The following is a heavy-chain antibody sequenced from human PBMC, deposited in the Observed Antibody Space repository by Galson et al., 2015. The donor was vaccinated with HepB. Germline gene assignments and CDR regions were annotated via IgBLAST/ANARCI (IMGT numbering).Heavy chain of an antibody. CDR2: IIPIFGTA. Sequence: SVKVSCKASGGTFSSYAISWVRQAPGQGLEWMGGIIPIFGTANYAQKFQGRVTITADESTSTAYMELSSLRSEDTAVYYCARVFWGSHLEGAFDIWGQGTMVTVSS. CDR3: ARVFWGSHLEGAFDI. J-gene: IGHJ3*02. D-gene: IGHD7-27*01. V-gene: IGHV1-69*13. CDR1: GGTFSSYA.